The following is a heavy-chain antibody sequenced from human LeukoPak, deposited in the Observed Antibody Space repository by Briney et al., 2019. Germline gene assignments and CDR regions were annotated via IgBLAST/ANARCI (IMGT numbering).Heavy chain of an antibody. V-gene: IGHV3-7*01. CDR3: ARDRDRDGYNNY. CDR2: IKKDGSEK. Sequence: GGSLRLSCTASGFTFGSYWMSWVRLTPGKGLEWVANIKKDGSEKYYVDSVKGRFTISRDNAKNSLYLQMNSLRAEDTAVYYCARDRDRDGYNNYWGQGTLVTVSS. D-gene: IGHD5-24*01. J-gene: IGHJ4*02. CDR1: GFTFGSYW.